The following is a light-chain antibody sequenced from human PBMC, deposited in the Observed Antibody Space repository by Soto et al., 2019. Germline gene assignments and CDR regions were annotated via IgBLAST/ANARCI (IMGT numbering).Light chain of an antibody. CDR2: AAS. Sequence: DIQMTQSPSTLSASVGDRVTITCRASQSISNWLAWYQQKPGKAPKLLIYAASSLESGVPSRFSGSGSGTEFTLTISSLQPDDFATYYCQQYYSYSWTFGQGTKGKSN. V-gene: IGKV1-5*03. CDR1: QSISNW. J-gene: IGKJ1*01. CDR3: QQYYSYSWT.